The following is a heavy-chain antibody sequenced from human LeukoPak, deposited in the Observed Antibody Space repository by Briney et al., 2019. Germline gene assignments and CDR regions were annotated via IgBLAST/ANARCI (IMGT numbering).Heavy chain of an antibody. CDR2: LYSGSDT. CDR3: ARVGDHFHWFLDL. Sequence: GGSLRLSCEASGFTVSTNYMNWVRQAPGKGLEWVSILYSGSDTYYADSVKGRFTISRGDSRNTLFLHMNSLKAEDTAIYYCARVGDHFHWFLDLWGRGTLVAVSS. D-gene: IGHD2-21*01. J-gene: IGHJ2*01. V-gene: IGHV3-53*01. CDR1: GFTVSTNY.